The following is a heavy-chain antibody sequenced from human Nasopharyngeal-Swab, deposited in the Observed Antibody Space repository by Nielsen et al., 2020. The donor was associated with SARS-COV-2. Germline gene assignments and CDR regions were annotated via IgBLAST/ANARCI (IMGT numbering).Heavy chain of an antibody. Sequence: WIRQPPGKGLEWVSYISSSSSYTNYADSVKGRFTISRDNSRNSLYLQMNSLRVEDTAVYYCAREGDLMYWGQGTLVTVSS. V-gene: IGHV3-11*06. CDR2: ISSSSSYT. J-gene: IGHJ4*02. CDR3: AREGDLMY.